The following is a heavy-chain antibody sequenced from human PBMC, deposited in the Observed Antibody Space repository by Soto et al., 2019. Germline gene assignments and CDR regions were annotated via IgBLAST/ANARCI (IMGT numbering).Heavy chain of an antibody. Sequence: GGSLRLSCAASGFTFSSYAMHWVRQAPGKGLEWVAVISYDGSNKYYADSVKGRFTISRDNSKNTLYLQMNSLRAEDTAVYYCASTSYSSSWWGWLDYYYGMDVWGQGTTVTVSS. J-gene: IGHJ6*02. CDR3: ASTSYSSSWWGWLDYYYGMDV. CDR2: ISYDGSNK. D-gene: IGHD6-13*01. CDR1: GFTFSSYA. V-gene: IGHV3-30-3*01.